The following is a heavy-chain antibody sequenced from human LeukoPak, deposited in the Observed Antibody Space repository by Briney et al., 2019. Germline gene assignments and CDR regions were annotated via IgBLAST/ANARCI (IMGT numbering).Heavy chain of an antibody. V-gene: IGHV1-2*02. CDR1: GYTFNGYY. CDR2: INPNSGGT. CDR3: AREGDCTNGVCSTKLNWFDP. D-gene: IGHD2-8*01. J-gene: IGHJ5*02. Sequence: ASVKVSCKASGYTFNGYYMHWVRQAPGQGLEWMGWINPNSGGTNYAQKFQGRVTMTRDTSISTAYMELSRLISDDTAVYYCAREGDCTNGVCSTKLNWFDPWGQGTLVTVSS.